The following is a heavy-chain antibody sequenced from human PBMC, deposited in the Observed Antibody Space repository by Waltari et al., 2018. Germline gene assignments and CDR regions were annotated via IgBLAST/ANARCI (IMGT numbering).Heavy chain of an antibody. CDR2: ISSGASTI. J-gene: IGHJ4*02. CDR1: GFTFRNWE. V-gene: IGHV3-48*03. D-gene: IGHD1-26*01. CDR3: ARGEGGANEY. Sequence: EVQLVESGGGLVQPGGSLRLFCAASGFTFRNWEMNWVRQAPGKGLEWVSYISSGASTIYYTDSGKGRFTISRDNAKNSVYLQMNSLRAEDTAVYYCARGEGGANEYWGQGTLVTVSS.